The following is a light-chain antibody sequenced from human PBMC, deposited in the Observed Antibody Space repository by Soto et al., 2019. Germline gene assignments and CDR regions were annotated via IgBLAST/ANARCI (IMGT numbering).Light chain of an antibody. V-gene: IGKV4-1*01. CDR3: QQYYSAPRT. CDR2: WAS. CDR1: QSVLYSSNNKNY. Sequence: DIVLTQSPDSLAVSLGERATINCKSSQSVLYSSNNKNYLAWYQQKAGQPPKLLIYWASTRESGVPDRFSGSGSRTDFTLTISRLQAEDVAVYYCQQYYSAPRTFGQGTKVEIK. J-gene: IGKJ1*01.